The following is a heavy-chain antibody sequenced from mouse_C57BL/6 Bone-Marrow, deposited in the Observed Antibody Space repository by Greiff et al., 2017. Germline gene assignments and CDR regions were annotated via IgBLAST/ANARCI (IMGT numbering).Heavy chain of an antibody. CDR2: IYPRDGST. J-gene: IGHJ4*01. CDR3: ARDYYGSFYAMDY. Sequence: QVQLKESGPELVKPGASVKLSCKASGYTFTSYDINWVKQRPGQGLEWIGWIYPRDGSTKYNEKFKGKATLTVDTSSSTAYMELHSLTSEDSAVYFCARDYYGSFYAMDYWGQGTSVTVSS. CDR1: GYTFTSYD. V-gene: IGHV1-85*01. D-gene: IGHD1-1*01.